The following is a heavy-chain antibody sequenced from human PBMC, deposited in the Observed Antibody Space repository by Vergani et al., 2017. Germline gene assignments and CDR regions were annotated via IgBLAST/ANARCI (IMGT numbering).Heavy chain of an antibody. V-gene: IGHV4-34*01. Sequence: QVQLQQWGAGLLKPSETLSLTCAVYGGSFSGYYWSWIREPPGKGLEWIGEINHSGSTNYNPSLKSRVTISVDTSKNQFSLKLRSVTAADTAVYYCASYGSGSYYEWGQGTLVTVSS. CDR3: ASYGSGSYYE. D-gene: IGHD3-10*01. CDR2: INHSGST. J-gene: IGHJ4*02. CDR1: GGSFSGYY.